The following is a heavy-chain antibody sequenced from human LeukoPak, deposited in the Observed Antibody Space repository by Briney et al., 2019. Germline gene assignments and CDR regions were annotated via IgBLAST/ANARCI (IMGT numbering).Heavy chain of an antibody. CDR2: INSGGSGI. V-gene: IGHV3-74*01. D-gene: IGHD3-22*01. CDR3: ARGGVVGSFDY. Sequence: PGGSLRLSCAASGFSFGNYWMFWVRQAPGKGLVWVSRINSGGSGIIYTDSVKGRFTISRDNAKNTLYLQMNSLRAEDTAVYYCARGGVVGSFDYWGQGTLVAVSS. CDR1: GFSFGNYW. J-gene: IGHJ4*02.